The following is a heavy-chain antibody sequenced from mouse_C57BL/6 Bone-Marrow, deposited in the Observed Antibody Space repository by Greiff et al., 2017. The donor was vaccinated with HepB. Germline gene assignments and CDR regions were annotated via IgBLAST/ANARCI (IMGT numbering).Heavy chain of an antibody. CDR2: SRNKANDYTT. D-gene: IGHD3-3*01. V-gene: IGHV7-1*01. Sequence: EVQRVESGGGLVQSGRSLRLSCATSGFTFSDFYMEWVRQAPGKGLEWIAASRNKANDYTTEYSASVKGRFIVSRDTSQSILYLQMNALRAEDTAIYYCARDKEGTKLGWYFDVWGTGTTVTVSS. J-gene: IGHJ1*03. CDR1: GFTFSDFY. CDR3: ARDKEGTKLGWYFDV.